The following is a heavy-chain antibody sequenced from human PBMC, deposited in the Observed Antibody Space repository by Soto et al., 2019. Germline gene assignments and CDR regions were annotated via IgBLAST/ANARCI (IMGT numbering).Heavy chain of an antibody. V-gene: IGHV4-39*01. Sequence: SETLSLTCTVSGGSISGSSFYWGWIRQPPGKGLESIATIHYSGSTYYNPSLKSRVTISVDTSKNQFYLKLTSVNAADTAVYFFVLMLRRTPRSTLFSYPRTPDL. D-gene: IGHD3-3*01. CDR3: VLMLRRTPRSTLFSYPRTPDL. J-gene: IGHJ2*01. CDR2: IHYSGST. CDR1: GGSISGSSFY.